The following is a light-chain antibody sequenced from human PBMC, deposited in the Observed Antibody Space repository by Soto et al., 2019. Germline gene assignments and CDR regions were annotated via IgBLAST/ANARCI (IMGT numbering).Light chain of an antibody. J-gene: IGLJ2*01. V-gene: IGLV1-40*01. CDR3: QSYDSSLSGSV. CDR1: SANIGAGYD. CDR2: GNS. Sequence: QSVLTQPPSVSGAPGQMVTISCTGSSANIGAGYDVHWYQQLPGTAPKLLIYGNSNRPSGVPDRFSGSKSGTSASLAIPGLQAEDEADYYCQSYDSSLSGSVFGGGTKLPVL.